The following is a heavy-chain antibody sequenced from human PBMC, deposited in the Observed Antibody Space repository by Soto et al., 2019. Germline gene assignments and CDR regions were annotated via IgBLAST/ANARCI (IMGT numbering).Heavy chain of an antibody. V-gene: IGHV1-2*04. CDR2: INPNSGGT. CDR1: GYTFTGYY. J-gene: IGHJ6*02. D-gene: IGHD3-3*01. Sequence: GASLKVSCKASGYTFTGYYMHWVRQAPGQGLEWMGWINPNSGGTNYAQKFQGWVTMTRDTSISTAYMELSRMRSDDTAVYYCARDGERRDFWSGYYRPGGHYYYYYGMDVWGQGTRVTVSS. CDR3: ARDGERRDFWSGYYRPGGHYYYYYGMDV.